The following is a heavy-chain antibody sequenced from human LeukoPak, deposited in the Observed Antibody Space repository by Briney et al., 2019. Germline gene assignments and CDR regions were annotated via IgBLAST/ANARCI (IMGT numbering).Heavy chain of an antibody. J-gene: IGHJ4*02. V-gene: IGHV3-43D*03. D-gene: IGHD3-10*01. CDR1: GFTFDDYA. Sequence: GGSLRLSCAASGFTFDDYAMHWVRQAPGKGLEWVSLISWDGGSTYYADSVKGRFTISRDNSKNSLYLQMNSLRAEDTALYYCAKDLLGGSYYGSGSYYSAFDYWGQGTLITVSS. CDR3: AKDLLGGSYYGSGSYYSAFDY. CDR2: ISWDGGST.